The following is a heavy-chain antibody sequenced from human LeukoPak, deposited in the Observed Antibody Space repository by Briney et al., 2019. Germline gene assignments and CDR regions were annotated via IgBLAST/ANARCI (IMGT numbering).Heavy chain of an antibody. CDR3: AKDGERSSGYYYRDYFDY. J-gene: IGHJ4*02. Sequence: PGGSLRLSCAASGFTFSSYSMNWVRQAPGKGLEWVSSISSSSLYIYYADSVKGRFTISRDNAKNSLFLQMNSLRAEDTAAYYCAKDGERSSGYYYRDYFDYWGQGTLVTVSS. D-gene: IGHD3-22*01. CDR1: GFTFSSYS. CDR2: ISSSSLYI. V-gene: IGHV3-21*01.